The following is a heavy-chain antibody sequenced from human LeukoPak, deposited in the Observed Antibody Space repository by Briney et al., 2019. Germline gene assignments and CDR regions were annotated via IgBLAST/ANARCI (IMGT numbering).Heavy chain of an antibody. CDR2: ISSSGGIK. J-gene: IGHJ4*02. CDR1: GFSFSDNY. D-gene: IGHD3-22*01. V-gene: IGHV3-11*01. CDR3: ARQAYYYDSSDYYYMGGFDY. Sequence: PGGSLRLSCAAAGFSFSDNYMSWIRQVPGKGLEWVSYISSSGGIKYYADSVKGRFTISRDSAKNSLYMQMNSLRAEDTAVYYCARQAYYYDSSDYYYMGGFDYWGQGTLVTVSS.